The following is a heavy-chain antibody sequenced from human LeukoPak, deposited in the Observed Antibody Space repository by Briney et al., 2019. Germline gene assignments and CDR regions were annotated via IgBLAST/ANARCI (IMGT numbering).Heavy chain of an antibody. Sequence: GGSLRLSCAASGFPFSDHEMNWVRQAPGKGLEWVSYISSSGSDKYYPDSVKGRFTISRDNAKNSLYLQMNSLRAEDAAVYYCARRTSGAFAIWGQGTKVTVSS. CDR3: ARRTSGAFAI. CDR1: GFPFSDHE. V-gene: IGHV3-48*03. CDR2: ISSSGSDK. J-gene: IGHJ3*02.